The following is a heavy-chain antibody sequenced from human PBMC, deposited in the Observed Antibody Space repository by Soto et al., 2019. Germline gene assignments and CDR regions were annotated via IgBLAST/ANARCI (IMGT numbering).Heavy chain of an antibody. Sequence: SETLSLTCTVSGGSMNSGTYYWAWVRQPPGKGLEWIGSFYYSGSTYYNPSLKSRVAVSVDTSTRQFSLTLSSVTAADTAVYYCVRRVGAWDVNWSDPWGQGTLVTVSS. V-gene: IGHV4-39*01. CDR3: VRRVGAWDVNWSDP. J-gene: IGHJ5*02. D-gene: IGHD3-10*01. CDR2: FYYSGST. CDR1: GGSMNSGTYY.